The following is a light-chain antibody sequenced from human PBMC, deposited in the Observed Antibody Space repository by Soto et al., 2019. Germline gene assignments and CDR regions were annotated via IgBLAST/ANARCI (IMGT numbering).Light chain of an antibody. J-gene: IGKJ4*01. CDR2: TAS. CDR3: QQSYSSWLT. Sequence: DIQMTQSPSSLSASVGDRVSITCRASQSISTHLNWYQQKPGKAPKLLIYTASNLQTGVPSRFSGSGSVTDFNLTISSLQPEDFATYYCQQSYSSWLTFGGGTKVQIK. V-gene: IGKV1-39*01. CDR1: QSISTH.